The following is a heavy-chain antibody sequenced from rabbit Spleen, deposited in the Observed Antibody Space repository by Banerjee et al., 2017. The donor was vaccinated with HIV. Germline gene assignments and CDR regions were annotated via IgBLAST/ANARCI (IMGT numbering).Heavy chain of an antibody. D-gene: IGHD6-1*01. V-gene: IGHV1S40*01. CDR2: IAGSSSGFT. CDR1: GFSWSNAY. CDR3: ARSTYGYDDYADLYYAAMDL. J-gene: IGHJ6*01. Sequence: QSLEESGGGLVQPEGSLALTCTASGFSWSNAYRCWVRQAPGKGLEWIACIAGSSSGFTYSASWAKGRFAISKTSSTTLTLQMTSLTAADTATYFCARSTYGYDDYADLYYAAMDLWGQGTLVTVS.